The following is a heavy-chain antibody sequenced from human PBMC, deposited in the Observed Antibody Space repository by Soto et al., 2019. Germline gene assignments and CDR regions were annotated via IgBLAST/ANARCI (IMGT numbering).Heavy chain of an antibody. CDR2: IYYSGST. CDR3: ARAIVVTIGGMDV. J-gene: IGHJ6*02. Sequence: SETLSLTCTVSGGSINSADYYWSWVSQPPGKGLEWIGYIYYSGSTYFNPSLKSRVTISKDTSKNQFSLRLSSVTAADTAVYYCARAIVVTIGGMDVWGQGTTVTVSS. D-gene: IGHD5-12*01. V-gene: IGHV4-30-4*01. CDR1: GGSINSADYY.